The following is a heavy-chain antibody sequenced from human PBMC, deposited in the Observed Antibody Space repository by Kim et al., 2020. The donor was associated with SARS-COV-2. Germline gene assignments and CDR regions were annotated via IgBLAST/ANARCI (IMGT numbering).Heavy chain of an antibody. V-gene: IGHV3-11*01. Sequence: GKGRFTISRDNTKNSLYLQMNSLRAEDTAVYYCARDRDFWSGYYTQAFDIWGQGTMVTVSS. CDR3: ARDRDFWSGYYTQAFDI. D-gene: IGHD3-3*01. J-gene: IGHJ3*02.